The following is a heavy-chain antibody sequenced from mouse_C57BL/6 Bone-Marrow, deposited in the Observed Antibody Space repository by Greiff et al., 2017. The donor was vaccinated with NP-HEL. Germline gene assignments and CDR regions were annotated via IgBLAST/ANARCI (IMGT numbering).Heavy chain of an antibody. CDR2: IRLKSDNYAT. V-gene: IGHV6-3*01. CDR1: GFTFSNYW. J-gene: IGHJ4*01. CDR3: SLVAPYYAMDY. Sequence: EVHLVESGGGLVQPGGSMKLSCVASGFTFSNYWMNWVRQSPEKGLEWVAQIRLKSDNYATHYAESVKGRFTISRDDSKSSVYLQMNNLRAEDTGIYYCSLVAPYYAMDYWGQGTSVTVSS. D-gene: IGHD1-1*01.